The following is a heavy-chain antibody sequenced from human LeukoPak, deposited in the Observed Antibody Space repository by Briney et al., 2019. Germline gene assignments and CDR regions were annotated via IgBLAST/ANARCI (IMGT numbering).Heavy chain of an antibody. Sequence: SETLSLTCAVYGGSFSGYYWSWIRQPPGKGLEWIGEINHSGSTNYNPSLKSRVTISVDTSKNQFSLKLSSVTAADTAVYYCARVARAAYCSGGSCYRVTYYYYGMDVWGQGTTVTVSS. V-gene: IGHV4-34*01. D-gene: IGHD2-15*01. J-gene: IGHJ6*02. CDR3: ARVARAAYCSGGSCYRVTYYYYGMDV. CDR2: INHSGST. CDR1: GGSFSGYY.